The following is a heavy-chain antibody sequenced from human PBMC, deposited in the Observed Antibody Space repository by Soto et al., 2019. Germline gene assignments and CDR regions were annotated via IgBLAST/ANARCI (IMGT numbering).Heavy chain of an antibody. J-gene: IGHJ6*02. CDR2: ISAYNGNT. Sequence: ASVKVSCKASGYTFTSYGISWVRQAPGQGLEWMGWISAYNGNTNYAQKLQGRVTMTTDTSTSTAYMELRSLRSDDTAVYYCARVAPQNWNDVHGGMDVWGQGTTVTVSS. V-gene: IGHV1-18*01. CDR1: GYTFTSYG. CDR3: ARVAPQNWNDVHGGMDV. D-gene: IGHD1-1*01.